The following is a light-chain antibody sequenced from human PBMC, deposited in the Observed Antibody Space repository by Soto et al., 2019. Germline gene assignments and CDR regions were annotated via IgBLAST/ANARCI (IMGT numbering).Light chain of an antibody. V-gene: IGKV1-5*03. J-gene: IGKJ4*01. CDR2: KAS. CDR3: QQYAGYPFT. CDR1: QTIDIW. Sequence: DIQMTQSPSTLSTFVGDRVTITCWASQTIDIWLAWFQQKPGKAPKLLIYKASYLQSGVPSRFSGSGSGTEFTLTIHSLQPDDFATYYCQQYAGYPFTFGGGTKVEIK.